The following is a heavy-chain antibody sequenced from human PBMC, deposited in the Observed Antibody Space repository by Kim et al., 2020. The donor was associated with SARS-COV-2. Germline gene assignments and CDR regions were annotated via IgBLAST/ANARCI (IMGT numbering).Heavy chain of an antibody. CDR3: ARGNTGDGSGWYYFDY. D-gene: IGHD6-19*01. V-gene: IGHV3-74*01. CDR1: GFTFSSYW. J-gene: IGHJ4*02. CDR2: INSDGSST. Sequence: GGSLRLSCAASGFTFSSYWMHWVRQAPGKGLVWVSRINSDGSSTSYADSVKGRFTISRDNAKNTLYLQMNSLRAEDTAVYYCARGNTGDGSGWYYFDYWGQGTLVTVSS.